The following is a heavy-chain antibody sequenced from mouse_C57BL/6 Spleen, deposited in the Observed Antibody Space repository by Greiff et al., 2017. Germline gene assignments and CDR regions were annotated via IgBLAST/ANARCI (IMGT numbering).Heavy chain of an antibody. D-gene: IGHD2-2*01. CDR2: IYPGSGNT. J-gene: IGHJ4*01. CDR3: ARSEYGYDYAMDY. CDR1: GYTFTDYY. Sequence: QVQLQQSGAELVRPGASVKLSCKASGYTFTDYYINWVKQRPGQGLEWIARIYPGSGNTYYNEKFKGKATLTAEKSSSTAYMQLSSLTSEDSAVYFCARSEYGYDYAMDYWGQGTSVTVSS. V-gene: IGHV1-76*01.